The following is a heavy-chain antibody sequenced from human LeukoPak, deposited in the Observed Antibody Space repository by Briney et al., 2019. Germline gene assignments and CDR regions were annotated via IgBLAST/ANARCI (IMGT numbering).Heavy chain of an antibody. CDR2: IIPIFSTA. J-gene: IGHJ6*02. D-gene: IGHD6-13*01. Sequence: ASVKVSCKASGDTLNNYSITWVRQAPGQGLEWMGGIIPIFSTANYAQKFQGRVTITADESTNTAYMELSSLTSDDTAVYYCARGYSRWSTPTSSYYYRMDVWGQGTTVAVSS. CDR3: ARGYSRWSTPTSSYYYRMDV. CDR1: GDTLNNYS. V-gene: IGHV1-69*01.